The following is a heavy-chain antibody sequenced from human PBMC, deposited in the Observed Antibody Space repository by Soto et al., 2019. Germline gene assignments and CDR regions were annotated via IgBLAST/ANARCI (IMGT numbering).Heavy chain of an antibody. D-gene: IGHD5-18*01. CDR2: IIPIFGTA. CDR1: GYTFTSYD. V-gene: IGHV1-69*13. Sequence: SVKVSCKASGYTFTSYDINWVRQAPGQGLEWMGGIIPIFGTANYAQKFQGRVTITADESTSTAYMELSSLRSEDTAVYYCALKYSYGMAEDYYFDYWGQGTLVTVSS. CDR3: ALKYSYGMAEDYYFDY. J-gene: IGHJ4*02.